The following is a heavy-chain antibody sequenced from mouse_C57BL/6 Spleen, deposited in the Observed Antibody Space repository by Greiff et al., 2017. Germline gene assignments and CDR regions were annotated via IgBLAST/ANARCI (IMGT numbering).Heavy chain of an antibody. CDR1: GYTFTSYG. Sequence: VQLQQSGAELARPGASVKLSCKASGYTFTSYGISWVKQRTGQGLEWIGEIYPRSGNTYYNEKFKGKATLTADKSSSTAYMELSSLTSEDSAVYFCARGVDSSGYGVYFGYWGQGTTLTVSS. CDR2: IYPRSGNT. J-gene: IGHJ2*01. CDR3: ARGVDSSGYGVYFGY. D-gene: IGHD3-2*02. V-gene: IGHV1-81*01.